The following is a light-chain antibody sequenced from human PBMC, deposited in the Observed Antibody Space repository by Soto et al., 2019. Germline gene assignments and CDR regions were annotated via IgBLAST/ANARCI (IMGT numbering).Light chain of an antibody. CDR3: QEYCSSPYT. J-gene: IGKJ2*01. V-gene: IGKV3-20*01. CDR1: QSVRSSY. CDR2: GAS. Sequence: EIVLTQSPGTLSLSPGERVTLSCRASQSVRSSYLAWYQQKPGQAPRLLIYGASSRAAGIPDRFSGSGSGPDSPLTICRLDTEEFAVYCWQEYCSSPYTCGQGTKLEI.